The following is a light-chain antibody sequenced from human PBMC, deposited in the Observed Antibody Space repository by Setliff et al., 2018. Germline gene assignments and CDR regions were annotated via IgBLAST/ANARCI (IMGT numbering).Light chain of an antibody. V-gene: IGLV2-14*01. CDR2: EVT. CDR1: SIDIDGYNY. Sequence: VLTPPASVSGSPGQSITISCTGTSIDIDGYNYVSWYQQHPGKVPKLMIYEVTNRPSGVSYRFSGSKSGNTASLTISGLQAEDEADYYCSSYTSSDTWVFGGGTKGTVL. CDR3: SSYTSSDTWV. J-gene: IGLJ3*02.